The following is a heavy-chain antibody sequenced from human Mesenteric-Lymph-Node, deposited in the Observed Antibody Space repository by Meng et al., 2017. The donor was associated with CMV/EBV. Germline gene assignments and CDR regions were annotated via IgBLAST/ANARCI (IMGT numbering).Heavy chain of an antibody. V-gene: IGHV7-4-1*02. CDR1: RYTFTSNT. Sequence: SCKASRYTFTSNTMNWVRQAPGQGLEWMGWINTNTGDPTYAQGFTGRFVLSLDTSLSTAYLQISSLKAEDTAVYYCARDGLGINVFDYWGQGTLVTVSS. CDR3: ARDGLGINVFDY. J-gene: IGHJ4*02. D-gene: IGHD3/OR15-3a*01. CDR2: INTNTGDP.